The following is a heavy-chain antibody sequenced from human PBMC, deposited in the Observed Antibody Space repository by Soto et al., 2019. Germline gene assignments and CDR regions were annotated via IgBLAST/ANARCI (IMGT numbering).Heavy chain of an antibody. CDR3: ARGIAVAVSGLDY. Sequence: KTSETLSLTCAVSGGSISSSNWWSWVRQPPGKGLEWIGEIYHSGSTNYNPSLKSRVTISVDKSKNQFSLKLSSVTAADTAVYYCARGIAVAVSGLDYWGQGTLVTVSS. V-gene: IGHV4-4*02. CDR2: IYHSGST. CDR1: GGSISSSNW. J-gene: IGHJ4*02. D-gene: IGHD6-19*01.